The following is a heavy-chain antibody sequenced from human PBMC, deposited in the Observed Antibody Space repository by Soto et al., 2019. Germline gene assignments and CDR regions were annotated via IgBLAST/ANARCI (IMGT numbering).Heavy chain of an antibody. J-gene: IGHJ5*02. CDR1: GGSISSGGYS. Sequence: SGALSVTCAVSGGSISSGGYSWSWIRQPPGKGLEWIGYIYHSGSTYYNPSLKSRVTISVDRSKIQFSLKLSSVTAADTAVYYGARAPDDFWSGYYHNWFDPWGQGTLVTV. CDR3: ARAPDDFWSGYYHNWFDP. V-gene: IGHV4-30-2*01. CDR2: IYHSGST. D-gene: IGHD3-3*01.